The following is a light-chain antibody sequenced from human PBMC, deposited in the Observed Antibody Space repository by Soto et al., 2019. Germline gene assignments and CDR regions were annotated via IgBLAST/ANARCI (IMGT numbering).Light chain of an antibody. Sequence: EIVMTQAPATLSVSPGERATLSCRASQRVRRNLAWYQQKPGQAPRLLIYGASTRDIGIPARFSGSGSGTEFTLTISRLQSEDFAVYHCQQNNNWPLTFGGGTKVEIK. CDR3: QQNNNWPLT. J-gene: IGKJ4*01. CDR1: QRVRRN. CDR2: GAS. V-gene: IGKV3D-15*01.